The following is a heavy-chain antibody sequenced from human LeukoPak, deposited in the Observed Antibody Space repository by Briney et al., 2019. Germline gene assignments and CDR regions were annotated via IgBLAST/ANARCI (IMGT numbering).Heavy chain of an antibody. Sequence: GGSLRLSCAASGFSVSSNYMSWVRQAPGKVLEWVSVIYSGGSTYYADSVKGRFTISRDNSKNTLYLQMNSLRAEDTAVYYCARDTTMVRGVIYYYGMDVWGQGTTVTVSS. V-gene: IGHV3-53*01. J-gene: IGHJ6*02. CDR3: ARDTTMVRGVIYYYGMDV. D-gene: IGHD3-10*01. CDR2: IYSGGST. CDR1: GFSVSSNY.